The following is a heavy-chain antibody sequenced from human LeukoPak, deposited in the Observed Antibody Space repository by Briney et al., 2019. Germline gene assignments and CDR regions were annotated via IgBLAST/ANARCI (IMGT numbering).Heavy chain of an antibody. J-gene: IGHJ3*02. CDR2: IYSGGST. V-gene: IGHV3-53*01. CDR3: ARDRLGSYSAPLDAFDI. D-gene: IGHD1-26*01. CDR1: GFTVSSNY. Sequence: PGGSLRLSCAASGFTVSSNYMSWVRQAPGKGLEWVSVIYSGGSTYYADSVKGRFTISRDNSKNTLYLQMNSLRAEDTAVYYCARDRLGSYSAPLDAFDIWGQGTMVTVSS.